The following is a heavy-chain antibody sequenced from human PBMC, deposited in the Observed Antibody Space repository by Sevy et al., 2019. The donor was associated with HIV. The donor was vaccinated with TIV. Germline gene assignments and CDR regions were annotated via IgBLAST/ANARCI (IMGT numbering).Heavy chain of an antibody. CDR1: GFTFRSYG. J-gene: IGHJ4*02. D-gene: IGHD6-6*01. Sequence: GGSLRFSCAASGFTFRSYGMHWVRQAPGKGLEWVTFIRYDGSTKYYADSVKGRFTISRDNSKNTLFLQLNTLRVEDTALYYRAKDLTVRYSTSSGDFDYWGQGSLVTVSS. V-gene: IGHV3-30*02. CDR3: AKDLTVRYSTSSGDFDY. CDR2: IRYDGSTK.